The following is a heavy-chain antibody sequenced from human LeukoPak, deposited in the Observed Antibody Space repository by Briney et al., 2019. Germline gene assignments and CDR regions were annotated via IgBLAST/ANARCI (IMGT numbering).Heavy chain of an antibody. V-gene: IGHV4-61*08. J-gene: IGHJ4*02. D-gene: IGHD5-18*01. Sequence: SETLSLTCTVSGGSISSGGYYWSWIRQPPGKGLEWIGYIYYSGSTNCNPSLKSRVTISVDTSKNQFSLKLSSVTAADTAVYYCARHTAMVVGLIDYWGQGTLVTVSS. CDR2: IYYSGST. CDR3: ARHTAMVVGLIDY. CDR1: GGSISSGGYY.